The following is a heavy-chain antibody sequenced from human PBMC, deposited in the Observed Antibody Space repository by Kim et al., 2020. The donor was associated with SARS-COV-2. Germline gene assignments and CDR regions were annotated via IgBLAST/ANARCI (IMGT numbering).Heavy chain of an antibody. Sequence: SETLSLTCTVSGVSIRSSGYYWGWNRRAPGQGLEWIGSIYSSGSSYYNPSLKSRVTMFVDTSENQFSLKLSSGTAADTAVYYCARVDLFGGYRYHWGPGT. D-gene: IGHD6-25*01. J-gene: IGHJ4*02. CDR3: ARVDLFGGYRYH. CDR2: IYSSGSS. V-gene: IGHV4-39*01. CDR1: GVSIRSSGYY.